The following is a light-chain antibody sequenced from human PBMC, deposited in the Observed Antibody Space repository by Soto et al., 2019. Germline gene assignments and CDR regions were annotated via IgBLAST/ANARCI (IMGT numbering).Light chain of an antibody. V-gene: IGKV3-15*01. CDR1: QSVSNN. CDR2: GAS. CDR3: QQYWKWPIT. J-gene: IGKJ5*01. Sequence: EIVMTQSPATLSVSPGERATLSCRASQSVSNNLAWYQQKRGQAPRLLIYGASTRATGLPDRFSGSGSGTDFTLTITSLQSEDFAVYYCQQYWKWPITFGQGTRLEIK.